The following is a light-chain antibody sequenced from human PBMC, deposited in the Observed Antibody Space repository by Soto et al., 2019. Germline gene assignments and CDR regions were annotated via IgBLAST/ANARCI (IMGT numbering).Light chain of an antibody. V-gene: IGKV1-5*03. CDR2: KAS. Sequence: DIPLTPAPSTLSASVGDRFTITCRASQSFSSWLAWYQHKQGKXPKXXIYKASSLKSGVPSRFSGSGSGTELTITISSLQPDDFETYYCQHYNSYSEAFGQGTKVDIK. J-gene: IGKJ1*01. CDR3: QHYNSYSEA. CDR1: QSFSSW.